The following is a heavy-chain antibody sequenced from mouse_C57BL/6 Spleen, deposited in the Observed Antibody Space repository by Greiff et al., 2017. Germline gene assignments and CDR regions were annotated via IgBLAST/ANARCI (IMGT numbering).Heavy chain of an antibody. CDR1: GYAFTNYL. Sequence: VQLQESGAELVRPGSSVTVSCKASGYAFTNYLIEWVKQRPGQGLEWIGAINPGSGGTNYNEKFKGKATLTADKSSSTAYMQLSSLTSEDSAVYFCARSGYYAMDYWGQGTSVTVSA. J-gene: IGHJ4*01. CDR3: ARSGYYAMDY. CDR2: INPGSGGT. V-gene: IGHV1-54*01.